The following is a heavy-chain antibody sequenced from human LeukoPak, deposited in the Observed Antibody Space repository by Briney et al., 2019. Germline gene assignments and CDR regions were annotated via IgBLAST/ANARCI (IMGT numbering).Heavy chain of an antibody. CDR1: GYSISSGYY. Sequence: SETLSLTCAVSGYSISSGYYWGWIRQPPGKGLEWIGSIYHSGSTYYNPSLKSRVTISVDTSKNQFSLKLSSVTAADTAVDYCARRGYYYDSSGYSWGQGTLVTVSS. D-gene: IGHD3-22*01. V-gene: IGHV4-38-2*01. J-gene: IGHJ4*02. CDR2: IYHSGST. CDR3: ARRGYYYDSSGYS.